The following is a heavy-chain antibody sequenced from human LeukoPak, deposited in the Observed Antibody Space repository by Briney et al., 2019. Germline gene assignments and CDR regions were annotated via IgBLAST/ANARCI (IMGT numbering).Heavy chain of an antibody. J-gene: IGHJ4*02. D-gene: IGHD3-10*01. CDR3: ARDWKGSGSYYNPYYFDY. V-gene: IGHV4-34*01. CDR2: INHSGST. Sequence: SETLSLSCAVYVGSFSGYYWGWIRQPPEKGLEWIGVINHSGSTNYNPSLKSRVTISVDTSENQFSLKLSSVTAADTAVYYCARDWKGSGSYYNPYYFDYWGQGTLVTVSS. CDR1: VGSFSGYY.